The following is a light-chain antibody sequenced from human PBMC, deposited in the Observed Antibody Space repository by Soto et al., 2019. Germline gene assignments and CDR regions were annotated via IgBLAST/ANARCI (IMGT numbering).Light chain of an antibody. CDR3: QQFSSYPLT. CDR2: GAS. Sequence: EIVMTQSPATLSVSPGERATLSCRASQSVSSYLLWYQQKPGQAPRLLISGASNRATGIPDRFSGSGSGTDFTLTISRLEPEDFAVYYCQQFSSYPLTFGGGTKVDIK. V-gene: IGKV3-20*01. J-gene: IGKJ4*01. CDR1: QSVSSY.